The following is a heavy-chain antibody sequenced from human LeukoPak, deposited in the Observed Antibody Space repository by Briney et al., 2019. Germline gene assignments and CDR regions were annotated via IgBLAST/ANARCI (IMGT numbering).Heavy chain of an antibody. CDR1: GGSISAYY. D-gene: IGHD6-6*01. J-gene: IGHJ4*02. V-gene: IGHV4-59*01. Sequence: SETLSLTCTVSGGSISAYYWSWIRQPPGKGLEWIGYIHYSGTTNYYPSLKSRVTIALDTSKDQFSLKLNSVTAADTAVYYCARFGTSSSRFFDQWGQGTLVTVSS. CDR2: IHYSGTT. CDR3: ARFGTSSSRFFDQ.